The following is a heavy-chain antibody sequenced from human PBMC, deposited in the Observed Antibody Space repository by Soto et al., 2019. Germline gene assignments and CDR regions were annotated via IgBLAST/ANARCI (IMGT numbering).Heavy chain of an antibody. Sequence: ASVKVSCKASGYTFTSYDINWVRQATGQGLEWMGWMNPNSGNTGYAQKFQGRVTMTRNTSISTAYMELSSLRSEDTAVYYCARSDGYISSWYFFEDAKPNYYYYGMDVWRQGTTVTASS. CDR1: GYTFTSYD. J-gene: IGHJ6*02. CDR2: MNPNSGNT. V-gene: IGHV1-8*01. D-gene: IGHD6-13*01. CDR3: ARSDGYISSWYFFEDAKPNYYYYGMDV.